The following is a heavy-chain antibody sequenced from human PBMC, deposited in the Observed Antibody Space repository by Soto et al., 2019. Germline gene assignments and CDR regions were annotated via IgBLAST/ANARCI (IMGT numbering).Heavy chain of an antibody. V-gene: IGHV1-69*13. CDR1: GGTFSSYA. CDR2: IIPIFGTA. J-gene: IGHJ6*02. D-gene: IGHD4-4*01. Sequence: SVKVSCKASGGTFSSYAISWVRQAPGQGLEWMGGIIPIFGTANYAQKFQGRVTITADESTSTAYMELSSLRAEDTAVYYCARDRQPSSYIGLDVWGQGTTVTVSS. CDR3: ARDRQPSSYIGLDV.